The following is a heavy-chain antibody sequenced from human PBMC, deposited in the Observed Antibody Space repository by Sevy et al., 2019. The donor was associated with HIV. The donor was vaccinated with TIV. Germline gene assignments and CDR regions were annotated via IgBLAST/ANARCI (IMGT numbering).Heavy chain of an antibody. V-gene: IGHV1-18*04. CDR3: ARVGDYVWGSYRMGSYFDY. J-gene: IGHJ4*02. Sequence: ASVKVSGKASGYTFTSYGISWVRQAPGQGLEWMGWISAYNGNTNYAQKHQGRVTMTTDTSTSTAYMELRSLRSDDTAVYYCARVGDYVWGSYRMGSYFDYWGQGTLVTVSS. D-gene: IGHD3-16*02. CDR2: ISAYNGNT. CDR1: GYTFTSYG.